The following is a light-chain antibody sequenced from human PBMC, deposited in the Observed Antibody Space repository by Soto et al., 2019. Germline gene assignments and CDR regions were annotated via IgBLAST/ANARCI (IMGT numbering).Light chain of an antibody. CDR3: SSYTDRKHLV. V-gene: IGLV2-8*01. CDR2: DVT. Sequence: QSALTQSPSASGSPGQSVTISCTGTSSDIGGYNSVSWYRQHPGKAPKVMIYDVTKRPSGVPDRFSGSKSGNTASLTVSALQAEDEADYYCSSYTDRKHLVFGTGTKVTFL. CDR1: SSDIGGYNS. J-gene: IGLJ1*01.